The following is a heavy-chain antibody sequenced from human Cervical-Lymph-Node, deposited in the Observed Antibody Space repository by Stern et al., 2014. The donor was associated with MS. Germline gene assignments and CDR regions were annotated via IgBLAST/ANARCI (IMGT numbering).Heavy chain of an antibody. CDR3: ARDTGYSSGWYYYYYGMDV. V-gene: IGHV1-69*01. D-gene: IGHD6-19*01. Sequence: QVQLVQSGAEVKKPGSSVKVSCKASGGTFSSYAISWVRQAPGPGLEWMGGIIPIFGTANYAQKFQGRVTITADESTSTAYMELSSLRSEDTAVYYCARDTGYSSGWYYYYYGMDVWGQGTTVTVSS. CDR1: GGTFSSYA. J-gene: IGHJ6*02. CDR2: IIPIFGTA.